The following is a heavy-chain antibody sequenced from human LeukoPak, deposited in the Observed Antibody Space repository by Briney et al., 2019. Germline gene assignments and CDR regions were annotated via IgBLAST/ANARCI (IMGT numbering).Heavy chain of an antibody. CDR1: GFTFSRYW. D-gene: IGHD1-1*01. CDR3: AKASSGTWAFDI. V-gene: IGHV3-7*03. J-gene: IGHJ3*02. Sequence: GGSLRLSCAASGFTFSRYWMSWVRQAPGKGLEWVANIKQDGSEKYYVDSVKGRFTISRDNAKNSLYLQMNSLRAEDTALYYCAKASSGTWAFDIWGQGTMVTVSS. CDR2: IKQDGSEK.